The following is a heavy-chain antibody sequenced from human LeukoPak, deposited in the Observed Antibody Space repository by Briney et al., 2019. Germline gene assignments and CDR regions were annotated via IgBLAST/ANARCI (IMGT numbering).Heavy chain of an antibody. D-gene: IGHD4-11*01. CDR2: ISWNGGSI. Sequence: GRSLGLSCAASGFTFDDYAMHWVRQAPGKGLEWVSGISWNGGSIGYADSVKGRFTISRDNAKNSLYLQMNSLRAEDTALYYCATLQAPLDYWGQGTLVTVSS. CDR3: ATLQAPLDY. CDR1: GFTFDDYA. J-gene: IGHJ4*02. V-gene: IGHV3-9*01.